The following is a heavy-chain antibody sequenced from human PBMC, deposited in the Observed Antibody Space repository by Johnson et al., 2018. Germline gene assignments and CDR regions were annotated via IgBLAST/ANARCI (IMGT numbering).Heavy chain of an antibody. V-gene: IGHV3-73*01. CDR3: TRLNYYDSSDYYFTY. CDR2: IRSKANNYAT. J-gene: IGHJ3*01. D-gene: IGHD3-22*01. Sequence: VQLQESGGGLVQPGGSLKLSCAASGFTFSDSAMHWVRQASGKGLEWVGRIRSKANNYATAYAASVKGRFTVSRDGSENTAYLQMNSLKTEDTAVYYCTRLNYYDSSDYYFTYWGQGTMVTVSS. CDR1: GFTFSDSA.